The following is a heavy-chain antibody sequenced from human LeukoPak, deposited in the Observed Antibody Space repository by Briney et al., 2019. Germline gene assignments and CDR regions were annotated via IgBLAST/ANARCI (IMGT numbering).Heavy chain of an antibody. CDR2: IRSKAYGGTT. J-gene: IGHJ4*02. CDR1: GFTFGDYA. Sequence: GGSQRLSCTASGFTFGDYAMSWVRQAPGKGLEWVGFIRSKAYGGTTEYAASVKGRFTISRDDSKSIAYLQMNSLKTEDTAVYYCTRSKAYYYDSSGFSGYWGQGTLVTVSS. D-gene: IGHD3-22*01. V-gene: IGHV3-49*04. CDR3: TRSKAYYYDSSGFSGY.